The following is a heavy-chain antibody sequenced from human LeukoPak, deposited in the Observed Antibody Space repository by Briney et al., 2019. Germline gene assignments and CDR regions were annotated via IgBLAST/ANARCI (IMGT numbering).Heavy chain of an antibody. J-gene: IGHJ5*02. CDR2: INPNSGGT. D-gene: IGHD3-22*01. CDR1: GYTFTGYY. Sequence: ASVKVSCKASGYTFTGYYMHWVRQAPGQGLEWMGRINPNSGGTNYAQKFQGRVTMTRDTSISTAYMELSRLRSDDTAVYYCARDYYDSSGYYPNWFDPWGQGTLVTVSS. CDR3: ARDYYDSSGYYPNWFDP. V-gene: IGHV1-2*06.